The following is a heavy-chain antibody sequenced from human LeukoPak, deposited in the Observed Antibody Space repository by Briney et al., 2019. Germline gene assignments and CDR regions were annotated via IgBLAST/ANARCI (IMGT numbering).Heavy chain of an antibody. CDR2: IYYSGST. V-gene: IGHV4-39*07. D-gene: IGHD2-21*01. J-gene: IGHJ6*03. Sequence: SETLSLTCTVSGGSISSSSYYWGWIRQPPGKGLEWIGSIYYSGSTYYNPSLKSRVTISVDTSKNQFSLKLSSVTAADTAVYYCAARLPSRGGYYYYYMDVWGKGTTVTVSS. CDR3: AARLPSRGGYYYYYMDV. CDR1: GGSISSSSYY.